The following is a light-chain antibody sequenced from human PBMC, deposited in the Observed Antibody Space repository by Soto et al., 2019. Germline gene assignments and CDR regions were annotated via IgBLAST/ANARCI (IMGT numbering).Light chain of an antibody. CDR1: QTVRNNY. CDR3: QQFASYPLT. CDR2: GAS. V-gene: IGKV3-20*01. Sequence: EIVLTPSPGTLSLSPGERATLSCRASQTVRNNYLAWYQQKPGQAPRFLIHGASSRATGIPDRFSGGGSGTDFTLTISRLEPEDSAVYYCQQFASYPLTCGGWTKVEIK. J-gene: IGKJ4*01.